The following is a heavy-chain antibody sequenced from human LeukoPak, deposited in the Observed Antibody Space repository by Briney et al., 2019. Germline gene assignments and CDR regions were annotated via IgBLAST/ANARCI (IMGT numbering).Heavy chain of an antibody. CDR3: ARGPYDGTFYFDS. D-gene: IGHD3-16*01. Sequence: SVKVSCKISGGTFGSYGISWVRQAPGQGLEWMGRTIPIRGMTNYAQKFQGRVTITADTSTSTAYTELSSLTSEDTAVYFCARGPYDGTFYFDSWGQGTLVIVSS. CDR1: GGTFGSYG. J-gene: IGHJ4*02. CDR2: TIPIRGMT. V-gene: IGHV1-69*04.